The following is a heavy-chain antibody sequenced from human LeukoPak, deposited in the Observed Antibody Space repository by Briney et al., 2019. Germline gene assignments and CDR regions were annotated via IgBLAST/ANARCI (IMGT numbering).Heavy chain of an antibody. CDR2: IYYSGST. Sequence: SETLSLTCTVSGGSISSHYWSWIRQPPGKGLEWIGYIYYSGSTNYNPSLKSRVTISVDTSKNQFSLKLSSVTAADTAVYYCARELLMGYMDVWGKGTTVTVSS. CDR1: GGSISSHY. D-gene: IGHD2-8*01. J-gene: IGHJ6*03. V-gene: IGHV4-59*11. CDR3: ARELLMGYMDV.